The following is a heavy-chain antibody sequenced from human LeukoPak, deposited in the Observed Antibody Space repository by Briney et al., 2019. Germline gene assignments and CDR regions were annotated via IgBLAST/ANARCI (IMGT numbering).Heavy chain of an antibody. D-gene: IGHD4-17*01. CDR2: INWNGGST. Sequence: GGSLRLSCAASGFTFDDYGMSWVRQAPGKGLEWVSGINWNGGSTGYADSVKGRFTISRDNAKNYLYLHMNSLRAEDTALYYCARDYADYDDYIYFDYWGQGTLVTVSS. J-gene: IGHJ4*02. CDR1: GFTFDDYG. V-gene: IGHV3-20*04. CDR3: ARDYADYDDYIYFDY.